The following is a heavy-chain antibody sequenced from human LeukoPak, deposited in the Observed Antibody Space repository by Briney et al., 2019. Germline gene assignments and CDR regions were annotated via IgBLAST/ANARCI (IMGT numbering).Heavy chain of an antibody. CDR3: AIATVATTRTWGY. CDR2: IIPIFGTA. J-gene: IGHJ4*02. Sequence: GASVKVSCKASGGTFSSYAISWVRQAPGQGLEWMGGIIPIFGTANYAQKFQGRVTITADASTSTAYMEVSRLRSEDTAVYYCAIATVATTRTWGYWGQGTLVTVSS. CDR1: GGTFSSYA. D-gene: IGHD4-11*01. V-gene: IGHV1-69*13.